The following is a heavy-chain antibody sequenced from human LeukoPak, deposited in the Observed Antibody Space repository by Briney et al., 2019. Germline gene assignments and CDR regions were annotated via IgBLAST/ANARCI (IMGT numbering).Heavy chain of an antibody. Sequence: SETLSLTCTVSGGSISSYYWSWIRQPPGKGLEWIGYIYYSGSTNYKPSLKSRVTISVDTSKNQFSLKLSSVTAADTAFYYCARYIVSYPHDAFDIWGQGTMVTVSS. CDR1: GGSISSYY. V-gene: IGHV4-59*01. D-gene: IGHD1-26*01. CDR3: ARYIVSYPHDAFDI. CDR2: IYYSGST. J-gene: IGHJ3*02.